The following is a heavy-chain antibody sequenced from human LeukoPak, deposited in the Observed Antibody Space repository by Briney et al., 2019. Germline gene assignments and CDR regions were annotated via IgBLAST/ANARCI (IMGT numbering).Heavy chain of an antibody. Sequence: GGSLRLSCAASGFTFSSYAMSWVRQAPGKGLEWVSAISGSGGSTYYADSVKGRFTISRDNSKNTLYLQMNSLRAEDTAVYYCAKDGYYYDSNGYYYDLGYWGQGTLVTVSS. D-gene: IGHD3-22*01. J-gene: IGHJ4*02. CDR2: ISGSGGST. CDR1: GFTFSSYA. CDR3: AKDGYYYDSNGYYYDLGY. V-gene: IGHV3-23*01.